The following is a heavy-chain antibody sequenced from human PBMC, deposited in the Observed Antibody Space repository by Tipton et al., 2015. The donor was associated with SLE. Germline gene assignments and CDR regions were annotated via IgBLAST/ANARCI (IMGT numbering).Heavy chain of an antibody. Sequence: SLRLSCAASDFTVSSNYMSWVRQAPGKGLEWVSVIYGGDTTYYADSVKGRFTISRENSKNTVYLQMNSLRAEDTAVYYCARRMGSSGYYSLGYWGQGTLVTVSS. CDR1: DFTVSSNY. J-gene: IGHJ4*02. CDR3: ARRMGSSGYYSLGY. V-gene: IGHV3-53*01. D-gene: IGHD3-22*01. CDR2: IYGGDTT.